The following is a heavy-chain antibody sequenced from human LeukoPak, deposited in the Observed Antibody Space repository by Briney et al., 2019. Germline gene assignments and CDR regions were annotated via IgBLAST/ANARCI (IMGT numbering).Heavy chain of an antibody. CDR3: AGARPAVSI. CDR1: GGSISSGGYY. CDR2: IYYSGSP. Sequence: PSETLSLTCSVSGGSISSGGYYWSWIRQHPGKGLEWIGYIYYSGSPDYNPSLKSRITISIDTSKNQFSLKLSSVTAADTAIYYCAGARPAVSIWGKGTMVTVSS. J-gene: IGHJ3*02. D-gene: IGHD2-2*01. V-gene: IGHV4-31*03.